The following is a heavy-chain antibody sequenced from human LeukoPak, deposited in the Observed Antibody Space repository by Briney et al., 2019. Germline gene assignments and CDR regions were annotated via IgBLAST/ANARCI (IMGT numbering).Heavy chain of an antibody. J-gene: IGHJ4*02. D-gene: IGHD5-18*01. CDR1: GGSISSNSYY. CDR2: IFYGGST. V-gene: IGHV4-39*07. CDR3: ARAPGGRGYSYGFDY. Sequence: PSETLSLTCTVSGGSISSNSYYWGWIRQPPGKGLEWIGSIFYGGSTYSNPSLKRRVTISVDTSKNQFSLILTSVTAADTAVYYCARAPGGRGYSYGFDYWGQGTLVTVSS.